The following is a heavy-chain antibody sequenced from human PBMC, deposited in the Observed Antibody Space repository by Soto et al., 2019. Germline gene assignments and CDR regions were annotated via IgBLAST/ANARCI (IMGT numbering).Heavy chain of an antibody. CDR1: GGSLNSYY. D-gene: IGHD2-2*01. J-gene: IGHJ4*02. CDR2: IYYSGNX. V-gene: IGHV4-59*01. Sequence: QVQLQESGPGLVKPSETLSLTCSVSGGSLNSYYWSWIRQPPGKGLEWIGYIYYSGNXNYNXSLXXXXXXXXXXXXXXXXXXXXXXXAADTAVYYCARRVLPATAVSYFDYWGQGTLVIVSS. CDR3: ARRVLPATAVSYFDY.